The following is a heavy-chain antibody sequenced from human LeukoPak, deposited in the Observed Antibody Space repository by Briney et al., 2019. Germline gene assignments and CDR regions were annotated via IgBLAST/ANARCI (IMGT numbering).Heavy chain of an antibody. Sequence: GRSLRLSCAASGFTFSSYAMHWVRQAPGKGLEWVAVISYDGSNKYYADSVKGRFTISRDNSKNTLYLQMNSLRAEDTAVYYCACVTLTMIVVYYFDYWGQGTLVTVSS. CDR2: ISYDGSNK. J-gene: IGHJ4*02. CDR1: GFTFSSYA. CDR3: ACVTLTMIVVYYFDY. V-gene: IGHV3-30-3*01. D-gene: IGHD3-22*01.